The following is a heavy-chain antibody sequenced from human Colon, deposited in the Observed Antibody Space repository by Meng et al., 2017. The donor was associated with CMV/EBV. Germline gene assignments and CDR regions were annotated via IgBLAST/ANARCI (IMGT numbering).Heavy chain of an antibody. CDR1: TSDY. CDR3: TKGARTSVQPWPARWWSCDY. J-gene: IGHJ4*02. Sequence: TSDYIDWGRQAPGQGLQWMGVMDPDKESTAYAQKCKGRVTMTRDTSTSTVYMELSRLTSEDTSVYYCTKGARTSVQPWPARWWSCDYWGQGTLVTVSS. D-gene: IGHD2-15*01. V-gene: IGHV1-46*01. CDR2: MDPDKEST.